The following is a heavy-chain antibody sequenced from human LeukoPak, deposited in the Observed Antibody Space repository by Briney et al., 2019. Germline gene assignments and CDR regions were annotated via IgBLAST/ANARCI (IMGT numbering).Heavy chain of an antibody. Sequence: GGSLRLSCAASGFTFSGYAMSWVRQAPGKGLEWVSTISGSGDSTYYADSVKGRFTISRDNSKNTLYLQMNSLRAEDTAVYYCAKTTCSSISCPFDYRGQGALVTVSS. CDR2: ISGSGDST. CDR3: AKTTCSSISCPFDY. CDR1: GFTFSGYA. V-gene: IGHV3-23*01. J-gene: IGHJ4*02. D-gene: IGHD2-2*01.